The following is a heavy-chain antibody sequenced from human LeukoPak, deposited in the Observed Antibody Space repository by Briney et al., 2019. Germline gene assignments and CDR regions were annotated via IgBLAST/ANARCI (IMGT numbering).Heavy chain of an antibody. V-gene: IGHV3-21*01. D-gene: IGHD6-13*01. J-gene: IGHJ4*02. Sequence: GGSLRLSCAASGFTFNIFSMNWVRQAPGKGLEWVSSISSSSTYIYQADSVKGRFTISRDNSKNTLYLQMNSLRAEDTAVYYCARGGHAAGRFDYWGQGTLVTVSS. CDR1: GFTFNIFS. CDR3: ARGGHAAGRFDY. CDR2: ISSSSTYI.